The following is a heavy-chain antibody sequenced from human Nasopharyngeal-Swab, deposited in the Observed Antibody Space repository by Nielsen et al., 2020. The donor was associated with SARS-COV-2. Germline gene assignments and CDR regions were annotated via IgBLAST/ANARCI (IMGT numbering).Heavy chain of an antibody. CDR2: ISGSGGNT. J-gene: IGHJ4*02. CDR1: GFTHSTYA. V-gene: IGHV3-23*01. Sequence: GESLKISCVASGFTHSTYAMNWVRQAPGKGLEWVSGISGSGGNTYYADSVKGRFTISRDNSMETLYLQMNSLRVEDTAVYYCAKGVGYGDTGCFDEWGQGTLVSASS. D-gene: IGHD4-17*01. CDR3: AKGVGYGDTGCFDE.